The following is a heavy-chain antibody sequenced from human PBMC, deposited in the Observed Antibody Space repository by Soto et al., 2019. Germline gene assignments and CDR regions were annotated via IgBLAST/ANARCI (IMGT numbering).Heavy chain of an antibody. CDR3: WGYDSSGSGRENRIDY. CDR2: IKQDGSER. V-gene: IGHV3-7*01. D-gene: IGHD3-22*01. J-gene: IGHJ4*02. CDR1: GFSFSTYW. Sequence: EVQLVESGGGLVQPGGSLRLSCAASGFSFSTYWMTWVRQAPGKGLEWVANIKQDGSERYYVDSVKGRFSISRDNAKNSLYLQMNSLRAEDTAVYYCWGYDSSGSGRENRIDYWGQGTLVTVSS.